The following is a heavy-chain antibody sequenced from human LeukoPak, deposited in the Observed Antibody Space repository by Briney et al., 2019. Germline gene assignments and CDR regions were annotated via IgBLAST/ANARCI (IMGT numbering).Heavy chain of an antibody. D-gene: IGHD3-16*01. CDR2: IYHSGST. V-gene: IGHV4-38-2*01. CDR1: GYSISSGYY. CDR3: ARYAWGTAADPY. Sequence: SETLSLTCAVSGYSISSGYYWGWIRQPPRKGLEWIGSIYHSGSTYYNPSLKSRVTISVDTSKNQFSPKLSSVTAADTAVYYCARYAWGTAADPYWGQGTLVTVSS. J-gene: IGHJ4*02.